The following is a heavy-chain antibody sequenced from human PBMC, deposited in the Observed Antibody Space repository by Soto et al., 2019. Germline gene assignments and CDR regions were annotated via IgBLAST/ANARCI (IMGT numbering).Heavy chain of an antibody. V-gene: IGHV1-69*01. J-gene: IGHJ6*02. D-gene: IGHD4-4*01. CDR2: LIPVFDTP. Sequence: QVQPVQSGSEVKKPGSSVRVSCKTGSFYAVSWVRQAPGQGLEWMGGLIPVFDTPSYEKKFQGRVTITADESKSTAYMELSSLRSEDTALYYCASTPVTGRYSYYGMDAWDQGIAVTVSS. CDR3: ASTPVTGRYSYYGMDA. CDR1: GSFYA.